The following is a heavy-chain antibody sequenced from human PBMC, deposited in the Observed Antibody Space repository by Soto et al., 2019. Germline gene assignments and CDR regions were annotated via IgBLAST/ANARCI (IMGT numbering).Heavy chain of an antibody. V-gene: IGHV4-59*01. Sequence: KPSETLSLTCTVSGGSISTYYWSWIRQAPGKELEWIAYTHYSGSVNYNPSLRGRVTISQDTSKNQLSLKVTAVTAADTAVYYCARGGSYYDFDRWGQGSLVTVSS. CDR2: THYSGSV. CDR1: GGSISTYY. D-gene: IGHD3-10*01. CDR3: ARGGSYYDFDR. J-gene: IGHJ4*02.